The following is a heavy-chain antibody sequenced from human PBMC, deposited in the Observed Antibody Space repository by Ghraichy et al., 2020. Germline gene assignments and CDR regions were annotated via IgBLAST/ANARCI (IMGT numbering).Heavy chain of an antibody. Sequence: SQTLSLTCTVSGGSIRSYYWSWIRQPPGKGLEWIGYIYDSGSTNYNPSLKSRVAISVDTSKNQFSLKLSSVTAADTAMYYCARGYIHFDYWGQGTLVTVSS. V-gene: IGHV4-59*01. J-gene: IGHJ4*02. CDR2: IYDSGST. D-gene: IGHD5-18*01. CDR1: GGSIRSYY. CDR3: ARGYIHFDY.